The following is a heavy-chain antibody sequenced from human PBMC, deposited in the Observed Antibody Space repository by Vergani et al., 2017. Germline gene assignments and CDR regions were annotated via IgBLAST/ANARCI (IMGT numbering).Heavy chain of an antibody. Sequence: QVQLQQWGAGLLKPSETLSLTCAVYGGSFSGYYWSWIRQPPGKGLEWIGEINHSGSTNYNPSLKRRVTISVDTSKNQFSLKLSSVTAADTAVYYCARGGYCSSTSCYTSDAFDIWGQGTMVTVSS. CDR3: ARGGYCSSTSCYTSDAFDI. CDR2: INHSGST. J-gene: IGHJ3*02. D-gene: IGHD2-2*02. CDR1: GGSFSGYY. V-gene: IGHV4-34*01.